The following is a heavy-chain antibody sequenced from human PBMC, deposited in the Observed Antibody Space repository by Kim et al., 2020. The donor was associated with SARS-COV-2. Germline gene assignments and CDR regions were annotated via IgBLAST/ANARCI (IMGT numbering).Heavy chain of an antibody. CDR1: GYTFTGYY. D-gene: IGHD6-19*01. CDR3: ARATAVAAYNWFDP. V-gene: IGHV1-2*06. Sequence: ASVKVSCKASGYTFTGYYMHWVRQAPGQGLEWMGRINPNSGGTNYAQKFQGRVTMTRDTYISTAYMELSRLRSDDTAVYYCARATAVAAYNWFDPWGQGTLVTVSS. CDR2: INPNSGGT. J-gene: IGHJ5*02.